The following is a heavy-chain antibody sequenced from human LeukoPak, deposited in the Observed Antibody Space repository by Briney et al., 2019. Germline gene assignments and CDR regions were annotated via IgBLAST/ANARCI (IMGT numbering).Heavy chain of an antibody. CDR2: IYYGGST. CDR1: GGSISSSSYY. J-gene: IGHJ6*03. V-gene: IGHV4-39*07. D-gene: IGHD6-13*01. Sequence: SETLSLTCTVSGGSISSSSYYWGWIRQPPGKGLEWIGSIYYGGSTYYNPSLKSRVTISVDTSKNQFSLKLSSVTAADTAVYYCARVSSSWFGYYYYYYMDVWGKGTTVTVSS. CDR3: ARVSSSWFGYYYYYYMDV.